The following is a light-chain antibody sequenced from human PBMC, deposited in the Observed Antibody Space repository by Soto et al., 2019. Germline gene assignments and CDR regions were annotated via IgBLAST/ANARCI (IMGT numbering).Light chain of an antibody. J-gene: IGKJ4*01. Sequence: DIQMTQSPSSVYASVGDRVTITCRASQGISGRLAWYQQTPGKAPRLLIYETSTLQTGVPSRFSGSGSGTDFTLTISSLQPEDFAIYYCQQGHSFPLTVGGGTKVEI. CDR2: ETS. V-gene: IGKV1-12*01. CDR1: QGISGR. CDR3: QQGHSFPLT.